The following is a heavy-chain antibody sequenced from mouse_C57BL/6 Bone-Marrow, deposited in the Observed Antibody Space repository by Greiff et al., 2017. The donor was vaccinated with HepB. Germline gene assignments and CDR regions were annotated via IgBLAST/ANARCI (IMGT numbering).Heavy chain of an antibody. V-gene: IGHV1-81*01. D-gene: IGHD1-1*01. Sequence: QVQLQQSGAELARPGASVKLSCKASGYTFTSYGISWVKQRTGQGLEWIGEIYPRSGNTYYNEKFKGKATLTADKSSSTAYMELRSLTSEDSAVYFCARSHITTVVEGYWGQGTTLTVSS. CDR1: GYTFTSYG. J-gene: IGHJ2*01. CDR2: IYPRSGNT. CDR3: ARSHITTVVEGY.